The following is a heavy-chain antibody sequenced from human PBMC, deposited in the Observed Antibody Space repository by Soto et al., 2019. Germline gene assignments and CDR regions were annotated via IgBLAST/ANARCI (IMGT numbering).Heavy chain of an antibody. CDR3: AKEVDGFDY. CDR2: ISYDGSNK. V-gene: IGHV3-30*18. CDR1: GFTFSSYG. Sequence: GGSLRLSCAASGFTFSSYGMHWVRQAPGKGLEWVAVISYDGSNKYYADSVKGRFTISRDNSKNTLYLQMNSLRAEDTAVYYCAKEVDGFDYWGQGTLVTVSS. J-gene: IGHJ4*02.